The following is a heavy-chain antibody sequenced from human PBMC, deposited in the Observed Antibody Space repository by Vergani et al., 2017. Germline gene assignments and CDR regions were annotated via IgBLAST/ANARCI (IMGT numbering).Heavy chain of an antibody. CDR1: GFSFSNAW. V-gene: IGHV3-15*01. CDR2: IKSQSDGGTT. D-gene: IGHD2/OR15-2a*01. CDR3: AKDEAILWRSPVIDY. J-gene: IGHJ4*02. Sequence: EVQLVESGGGLVKPGGSLRLSCAASGFSFSNAWMTWVRQGPGKGLEWVGRIKSQSDGGTTDYAAPVKGRFTISRDKSKNTLYLQMNSLRAEDTAVYYCAKDEAILWRSPVIDYWGQGTLVTVSS.